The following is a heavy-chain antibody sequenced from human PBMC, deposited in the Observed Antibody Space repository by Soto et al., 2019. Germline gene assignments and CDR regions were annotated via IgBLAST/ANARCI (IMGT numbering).Heavy chain of an antibody. CDR1: GFTVSSNY. D-gene: IGHD2-2*01. CDR3: ARDSRDIVVVPAAMNPTYYYYYYMDV. J-gene: IGHJ6*03. Sequence: GGSLXLSCAASGFTVSSNYMSWVRQAPGKGLEWVSVIYSGGSTYYADSVKGRFTISRDNSKNTLYLQMNSLRAEDTAVYYCARDSRDIVVVPAAMNPTYYYYYYMDVWGKGTTVTVSS. V-gene: IGHV3-66*01. CDR2: IYSGGST.